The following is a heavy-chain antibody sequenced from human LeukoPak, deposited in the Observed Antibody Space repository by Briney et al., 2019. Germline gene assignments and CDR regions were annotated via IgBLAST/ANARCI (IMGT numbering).Heavy chain of an antibody. D-gene: IGHD6-19*01. CDR1: GLTFSSYG. Sequence: QPGSSMRLSCAASGLTFSSYGMHWVRQAPGKGLEWVAVISYDGSNKYYADSVKGRFTISRDNSKNTLYLQMNSLRAEDTAVYYCAKEIAVALRYWGQGTLVTVSS. V-gene: IGHV3-30*18. CDR3: AKEIAVALRY. J-gene: IGHJ4*02. CDR2: ISYDGSNK.